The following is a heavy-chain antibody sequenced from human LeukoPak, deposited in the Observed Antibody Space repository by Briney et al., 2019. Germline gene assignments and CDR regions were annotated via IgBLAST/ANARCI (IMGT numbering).Heavy chain of an antibody. CDR2: MSFDGSHE. CDR1: GLAFSNSA. CDR3: ARGGKCSDGKCYLIDY. J-gene: IGHJ4*02. Sequence: GGSLRLSCVASGLAFSNSAMHWVRQAPGKGLEWVAIMSFDGSHERYGDSVKGRFTLSRDNSKNTLYLQINSLRTEDTAVHYCARGGKCSDGKCYLIDYWGQGTLVTVSS. D-gene: IGHD2-15*01. V-gene: IGHV3-30*04.